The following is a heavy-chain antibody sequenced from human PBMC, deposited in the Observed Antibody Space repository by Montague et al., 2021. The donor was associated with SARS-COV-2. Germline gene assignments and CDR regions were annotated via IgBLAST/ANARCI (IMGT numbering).Heavy chain of an antibody. J-gene: IGHJ3*01. V-gene: IGHV4-59*08. D-gene: IGHD3-9*01. Sequence: SETLSLTCTVSGGSISSYYFSWIRQPPGKGLEWIGYIYYSGSTNXNPSLKSRVTISVDTSKNQFSLKLSSVTAADTAVYYCARPQPYYDLLTGNPFDVWGQGTMVTVSS. CDR2: IYYSGST. CDR1: GGSISSYY. CDR3: ARPQPYYDLLTGNPFDV.